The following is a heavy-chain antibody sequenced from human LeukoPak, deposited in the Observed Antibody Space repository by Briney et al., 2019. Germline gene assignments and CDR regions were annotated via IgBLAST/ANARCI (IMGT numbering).Heavy chain of an antibody. CDR3: ARIGVSRAAAGRYTDAFDI. Sequence: SVKVSCKASEGTFTSYGISWVRQAPGQGLEWMGRIIPILGITNYAQKFQGRVTITADKSTNTAYMELKSLRSDDTAVYFCARIGVSRAAAGRYTDAFDIWGQGTVVTVSS. CDR2: IIPILGIT. D-gene: IGHD6-13*01. J-gene: IGHJ3*02. CDR1: EGTFTSYG. V-gene: IGHV1-69*04.